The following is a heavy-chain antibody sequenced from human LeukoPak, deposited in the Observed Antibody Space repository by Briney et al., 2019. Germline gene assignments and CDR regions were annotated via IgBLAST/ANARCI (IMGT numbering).Heavy chain of an antibody. D-gene: IGHD1-26*01. CDR3: ARERSYSGSYDFDY. CDR2: IKQDGSEK. J-gene: IGHJ4*02. Sequence: PGGSLRLSCAASGFTFSSYWTSWVRQAPGKGLEWVANIKQDGSEKYYVDSVKGRFTISRDNAKNSLFLQMNSLRAEDTAVYYCARERSYSGSYDFDYWGQGTLVTVSS. CDR1: GFTFSSYW. V-gene: IGHV3-7*01.